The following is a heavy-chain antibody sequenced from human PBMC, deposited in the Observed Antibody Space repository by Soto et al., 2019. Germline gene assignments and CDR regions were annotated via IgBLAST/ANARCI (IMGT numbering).Heavy chain of an antibody. CDR1: GFTFSSYS. Sequence: PGGSLRLSCAASGFTFSSYSMNWVRQAPGKGLEWVSYISSSSSTIYYADSVKGRFTISRDNAKNSLYLQMSSLRAEDTAVYYCARDRSGGTIFGVVNFDPWGQGTLVTVSS. CDR3: ARDRSGGTIFGVVNFDP. D-gene: IGHD3-3*01. V-gene: IGHV3-48*01. CDR2: ISSSSSTI. J-gene: IGHJ5*02.